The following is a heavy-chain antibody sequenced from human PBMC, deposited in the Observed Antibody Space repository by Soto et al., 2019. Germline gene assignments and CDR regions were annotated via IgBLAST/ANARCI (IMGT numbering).Heavy chain of an antibody. CDR1: GGSISSYY. CDR3: ARQRPTDGRWEFANYYGMDV. Sequence: AETLSLTCTVSGGSISSYYWSWVRQPPGKGLEWIGEIIHSESTKYNPSLKSRVTISVDTSKNQFSLKLSSVTAADTAVYYCARQRPTDGRWEFANYYGMDVWGQGTPVTVSS. V-gene: IGHV4-34*12. J-gene: IGHJ6*02. CDR2: IIHSEST. D-gene: IGHD1-26*01.